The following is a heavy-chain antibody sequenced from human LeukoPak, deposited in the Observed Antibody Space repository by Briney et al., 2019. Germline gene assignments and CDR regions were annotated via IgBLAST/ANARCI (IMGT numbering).Heavy chain of an antibody. CDR2: IKKDGSEK. CDR1: GFTFSSYW. CDR3: ARDKEAVAGTFDY. D-gene: IGHD6-19*01. V-gene: IGHV3-7*01. Sequence: GGSLRLSCAASGFTFSSYWMSWVRQAPGKGLEWVANIKKDGSEKYYVDSVRGRFTISRDNAKNSLYLQMNSLSGEDTAVYYCARDKEAVAGTFDYWGQGTLVTVSS. J-gene: IGHJ4*02.